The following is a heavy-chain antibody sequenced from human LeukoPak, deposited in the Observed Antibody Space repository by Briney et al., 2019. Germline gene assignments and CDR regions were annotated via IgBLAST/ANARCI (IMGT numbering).Heavy chain of an antibody. CDR2: TYPGDSNT. D-gene: IGHD2-15*01. V-gene: IGHV5-51*01. CDR1: GYSSTSYW. Sequence: GESLKISCKGSGYSSTSYWIGWVRQMPGKGLEWMGITYPGDSNTRYSPSFQGQVTISADKSISSAYLQWSSLKASDTAMYYCVRSPACSSGTCYPNWFDPWGQGTLVTVSP. CDR3: VRSPACSSGTCYPNWFDP. J-gene: IGHJ5*02.